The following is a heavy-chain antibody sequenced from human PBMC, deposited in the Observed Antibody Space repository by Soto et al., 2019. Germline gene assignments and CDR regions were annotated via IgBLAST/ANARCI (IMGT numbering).Heavy chain of an antibody. J-gene: IGHJ5*02. V-gene: IGHV3-11*06. CDR3: VRGGGAGLFDP. CDR2: ISPGSRYP. Sequence: GGSLRLSGAVSGFTFGDSYISWIRQAPGKGLEWLSYISPGSRYPAYADSVKGRFNISRDNAKRSLYLQMMSLTAEDTAIYYCVRGGGAGLFDPSGQRTMVAVSS. D-gene: IGHD2-21*01. CDR1: GFTFGDSY.